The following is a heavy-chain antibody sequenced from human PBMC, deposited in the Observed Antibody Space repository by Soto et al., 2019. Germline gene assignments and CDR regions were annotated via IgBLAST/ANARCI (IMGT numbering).Heavy chain of an antibody. J-gene: IGHJ5*02. Sequence: QVQLVQSGAEVNKPGASVKVSCKASGYTFISYGISWVRQAPGQGLEWMGRISGYNGNTNYAQKLQGRVTMTTDTSTSTAYMELRTLRSLDTAAYFSARNMGDNCNYGGCDPWGQGTLVTVSS. D-gene: IGHD1-7*01. CDR1: GYTFISYG. V-gene: IGHV1-18*01. CDR3: ARNMGDNCNYGGCDP. CDR2: ISGYNGNT.